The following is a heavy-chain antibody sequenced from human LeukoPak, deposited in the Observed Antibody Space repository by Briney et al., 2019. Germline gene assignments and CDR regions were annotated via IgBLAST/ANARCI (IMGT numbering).Heavy chain of an antibody. V-gene: IGHV4-39*07. Sequence: SETLSLTCTVSGGSISSSSYYWGWIRQPPGKGLEWIGSIYYSGSTYYNPSLKSRVTISVDTSKNQFSLKLSSVTAADTAVYYCARIVVVMNYYYYYMDVWGKGTTVTVSS. CDR2: IYYSGST. CDR1: GGSISSSSYY. D-gene: IGHD3-22*01. CDR3: ARIVVVMNYYYYYMDV. J-gene: IGHJ6*03.